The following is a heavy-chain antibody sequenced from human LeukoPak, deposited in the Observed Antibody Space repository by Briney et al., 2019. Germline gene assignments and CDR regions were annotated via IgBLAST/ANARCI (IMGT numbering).Heavy chain of an antibody. CDR2: IKQDGSEN. CDR3: AREVAARRLGSWFDP. Sequence: GGSLRLSCAASRFTFSNYWMSWVRQAPGRGREGVANIKQDGSENSYVDSVKGRFTISRDNAKNSLYLQMNSLRAEDTAVYYCAREVAARRLGSWFDPWGQGTLVTVSS. CDR1: RFTFSNYW. J-gene: IGHJ5*02. D-gene: IGHD6-6*01. V-gene: IGHV3-7*01.